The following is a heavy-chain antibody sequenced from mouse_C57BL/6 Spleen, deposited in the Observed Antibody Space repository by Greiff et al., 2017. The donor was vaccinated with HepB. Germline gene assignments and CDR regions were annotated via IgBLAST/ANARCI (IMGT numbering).Heavy chain of an antibody. V-gene: IGHV14-3*01. Sequence: VQLKESVAELVRPGASVKLSCTASGFNIKNTYMHWVKQRPEQGLEWIGRIDPANGNTKYAPKFQGKATITADTSSNTAYLQLSSLTSEDTAIYYCAGDYYGSSLYAMDYWGQGTSVTVSS. J-gene: IGHJ4*01. CDR1: GFNIKNTY. CDR3: AGDYYGSSLYAMDY. D-gene: IGHD1-1*01. CDR2: IDPANGNT.